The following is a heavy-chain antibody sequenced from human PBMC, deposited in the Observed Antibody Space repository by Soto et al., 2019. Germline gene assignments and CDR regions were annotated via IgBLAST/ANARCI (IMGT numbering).Heavy chain of an antibody. J-gene: IGHJ4*02. Sequence: GGSLRLSCEASGLTFSNAWVSWVRQAPGKGLEWVGRIKSKTDGETTEYGAPVEGRFTISRDDSKNTLYLQMNSLKIEDTAVYYCSMGPLYSTLSLRFNFWGQGTLVTVSS. CDR2: IKSKTDGETT. CDR3: SMGPLYSTLSLRFNF. V-gene: IGHV3-15*01. D-gene: IGHD2-2*01. CDR1: GLTFSNAW.